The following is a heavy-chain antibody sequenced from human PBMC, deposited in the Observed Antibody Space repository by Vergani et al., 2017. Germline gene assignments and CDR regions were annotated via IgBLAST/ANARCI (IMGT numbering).Heavy chain of an antibody. Sequence: EVQLVESGGGLVQPGRSLRLSCTASGFTFGDYAMSWFRQAPGKGLEWVGFIRSKAYGGTTEYAASVKCRFTISRDDSKSIAYLQMNSLKTEDTAVYYCTXVGGGSYYYYYMDVWGKGTTVTVSS. D-gene: IGHD3-16*01. CDR1: GFTFGDYA. CDR2: IRSKAYGGTT. V-gene: IGHV3-49*03. CDR3: TXVGGGSYYYYYMDV. J-gene: IGHJ6*03.